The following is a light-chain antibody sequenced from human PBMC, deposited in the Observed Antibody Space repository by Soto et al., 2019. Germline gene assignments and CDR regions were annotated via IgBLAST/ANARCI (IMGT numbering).Light chain of an antibody. CDR2: EVS. CDR1: SSDVGGYNY. J-gene: IGLJ2*01. V-gene: IGLV2-14*01. CDR3: TSYTSTNVV. Sequence: QSALTQPASVSGSPGQSITISCTGTSSDVGGYNYVSWYQQHPGKAPKLMIYEVSNRPSGVSNRFSGSKSGNTASLTISGLQAEDEGDYYCTSYTSTNVVFGGGTKVTVL.